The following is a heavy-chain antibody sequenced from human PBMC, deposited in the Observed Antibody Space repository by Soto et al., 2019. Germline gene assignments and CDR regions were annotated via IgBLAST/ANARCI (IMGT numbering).Heavy chain of an antibody. Sequence: GGSLRLSCAASGFTFSSYAMSWVRQAPGKGLEWVSAISGSGGSTYYADSVKGRFTISRDNSKNTLYLQMNSLRAEDTAVYYCAKGQAVDILTGYYGYWGQGTLVTVSS. CDR3: AKGQAVDILTGYYGY. J-gene: IGHJ4*02. D-gene: IGHD3-9*01. CDR2: ISGSGGST. V-gene: IGHV3-23*01. CDR1: GFTFSSYA.